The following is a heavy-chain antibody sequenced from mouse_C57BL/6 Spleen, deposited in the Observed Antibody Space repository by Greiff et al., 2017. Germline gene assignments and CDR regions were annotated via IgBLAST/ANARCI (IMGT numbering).Heavy chain of an antibody. CDR1: GYTFTGYW. CDR3: ARKGAYAMDY. CDR2: ILPGSGST. Sequence: VKLVESGAELMKPGASVKLSCKATGYTFTGYWIEWVKQRPGHGLEWIGEILPGSGSTNYNEKFKGKATFTADTSSNTAYMQISSLTTEDSAIYYCARKGAYAMDYWGQGTSVTVSS. J-gene: IGHJ4*01. V-gene: IGHV1-9*01.